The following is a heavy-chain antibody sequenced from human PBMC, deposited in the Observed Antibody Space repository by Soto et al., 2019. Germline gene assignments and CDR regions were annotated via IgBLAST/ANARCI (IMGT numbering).Heavy chain of an antibody. CDR1: GYSFTSYW. Sequence: PGESLKISCKGSGYSFTSYWIGWVRQMPGKGLEWMGIIYPGDSDTRYSPSFQGQVTISADKSISTAYLQWSSLKAWDTAMYYCARVTTPSFYYYGMDVWGQGTTVTVSS. CDR3: ARVTTPSFYYYGMDV. D-gene: IGHD4-4*01. V-gene: IGHV5-51*01. CDR2: IYPGDSDT. J-gene: IGHJ6*02.